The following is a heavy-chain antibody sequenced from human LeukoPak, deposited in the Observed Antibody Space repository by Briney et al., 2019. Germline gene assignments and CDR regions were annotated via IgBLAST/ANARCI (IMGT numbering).Heavy chain of an antibody. J-gene: IGHJ5*02. V-gene: IGHV4-31*03. D-gene: IGHD6-19*01. Sequence: SQTLSLTCTVSGGSISSGGYYWSWIRQHPGKGLEWIGYIYYSGSTYYNPSLKSRVTKSVDTSKNQFSLKLSSVTAADTAVYYCARGPSPKSRIAVAGNWFDPWGQGTLVTVSS. CDR3: ARGPSPKSRIAVAGNWFDP. CDR2: IYYSGST. CDR1: GGSISSGGYY.